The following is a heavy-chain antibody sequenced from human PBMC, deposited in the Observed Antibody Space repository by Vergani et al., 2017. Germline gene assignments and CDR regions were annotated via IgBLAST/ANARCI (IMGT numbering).Heavy chain of an antibody. J-gene: IGHJ4*02. CDR1: GFKFDDYG. D-gene: IGHD3-22*01. Sequence: EVQLVESGGRVVRPGGSLRLSCIASGFKFDDYGMNWVRHVPGKGLEWVAGVNWNGVGSAYADSVRGRIIISRDNAKNSLFLQMNSLRVEDTALYYCATSDSSGYYPSYNVPDYWGQGTQVTVSS. V-gene: IGHV3-20*04. CDR2: VNWNGVGS. CDR3: ATSDSSGYYPSYNVPDY.